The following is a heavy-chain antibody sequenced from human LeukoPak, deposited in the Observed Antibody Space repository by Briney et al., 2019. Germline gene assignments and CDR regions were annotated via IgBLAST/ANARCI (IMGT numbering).Heavy chain of an antibody. CDR2: IGGSGGNI. D-gene: IGHD2-8*01. J-gene: IGHJ4*02. Sequence: PGGSLRLSCAASGFTFSSSPMSWVRQAPGKGLEWVSVIGGSGGNINYADSVKGRFTISRDNSKNTLYLQMNSLRAEDTAVYYCAQWHTVDYWGQGTLVTASP. CDR3: AQWHTVDY. CDR1: GFTFSSSP. V-gene: IGHV3-23*01.